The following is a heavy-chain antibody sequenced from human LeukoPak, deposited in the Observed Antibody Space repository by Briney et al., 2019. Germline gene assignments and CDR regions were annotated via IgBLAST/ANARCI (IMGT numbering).Heavy chain of an antibody. J-gene: IGHJ4*02. D-gene: IGHD3-3*01. CDR2: IIPILGTA. V-gene: IGHV1-69*13. CDR3: ARVEPYDFWSGYYNIDY. CDR1: VGTLRSYS. Sequence: SENVSYKACVGTLRSYSIRGVRQAPARGREGVGGIIPILGTANYAQKLQGRVTITADESTSTAYMELSSLRSENTAVYYCARVEPYDFWSGYYNIDYWGQGTLVTVSS.